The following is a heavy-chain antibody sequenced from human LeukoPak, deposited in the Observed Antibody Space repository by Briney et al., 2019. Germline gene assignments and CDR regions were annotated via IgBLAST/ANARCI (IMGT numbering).Heavy chain of an antibody. J-gene: IGHJ4*02. V-gene: IGHV3-30-3*01. CDR2: ISDDETYK. CDR3: ASSTGYSYGYFDY. D-gene: IGHD5-18*01. CDR1: GFTFNSYS. Sequence: GRSLRLSCAASGFTFNSYSMHWVRQAPGKGLEWVTAISDDETYKFYADSVKGRFTISRDNSKNTLYLQMNSLRVEDTAIYYCASSTGYSYGYFDYWGQGTLVTVSS.